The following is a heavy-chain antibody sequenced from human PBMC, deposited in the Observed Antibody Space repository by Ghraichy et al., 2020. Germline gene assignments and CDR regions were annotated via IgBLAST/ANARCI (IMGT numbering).Heavy chain of an antibody. Sequence: SQTLSLTCAISGDSVSSNSAAWNWIRQSPSRGLEWLGRTYYRSKWYNDYAVSVKSRITINPDTSKNQFSLQLNSVTPEDTAVYYCARDFELLWFGELVVHGMDVWGQGTTVTVSS. D-gene: IGHD3-10*01. J-gene: IGHJ6*02. CDR3: ARDFELLWFGELVVHGMDV. CDR2: TYYRSKWYN. V-gene: IGHV6-1*01. CDR1: GDSVSSNSAA.